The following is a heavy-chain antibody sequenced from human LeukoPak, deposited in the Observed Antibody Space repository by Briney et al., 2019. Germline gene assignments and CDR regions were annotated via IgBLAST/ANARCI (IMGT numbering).Heavy chain of an antibody. J-gene: IGHJ4*02. D-gene: IGHD1-26*01. CDR2: ISYGGSNK. CDR1: GFTFSSYA. CDR3: ARDRDYSGSYLIF. V-gene: IGHV3-30-3*01. Sequence: GGSLRLSCAASGFTFSSYAMHWVRQAPGKGLEWVAVISYGGSNKYYADSVKGRFTISRDNSKNTLYLQMNSLRAEDTAVYYCARDRDYSGSYLIFWGQGTLVTVSS.